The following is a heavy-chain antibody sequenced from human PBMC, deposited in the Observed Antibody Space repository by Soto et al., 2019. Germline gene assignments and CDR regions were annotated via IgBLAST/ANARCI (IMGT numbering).Heavy chain of an antibody. CDR3: ARVGITMVRVGAFDI. Sequence: GGSLRLSCAASGFTVSSNYMSWVRQAPGKGLEWVSVVYSGGSTYYADSVKGRFTISRDNSKNTLYLQMNNLRAEDTAVYYCARVGITMVRVGAFDIWGQGTMVTVSS. D-gene: IGHD3-10*01. CDR1: GFTVSSNY. CDR2: VYSGGST. J-gene: IGHJ3*02. V-gene: IGHV3-53*01.